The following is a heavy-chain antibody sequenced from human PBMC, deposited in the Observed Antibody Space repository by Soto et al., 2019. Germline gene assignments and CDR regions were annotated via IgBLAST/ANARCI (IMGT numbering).Heavy chain of an antibody. Sequence: QVKLVQSGAEVKKPGASVKVSCKDSGYTFNSYGISWVRQAPGQGLEWMGWISAYNGTTNYAQKLQGRVTMTTDTTTSPAYMELRSLRSDDTSVYYCARDRYWSGGSCYPVKHWFAPWGQGTLVTVSS. CDR2: ISAYNGTT. D-gene: IGHD2-15*01. CDR1: GYTFNSYG. CDR3: ARDRYWSGGSCYPVKHWFAP. J-gene: IGHJ5*02. V-gene: IGHV1-18*04.